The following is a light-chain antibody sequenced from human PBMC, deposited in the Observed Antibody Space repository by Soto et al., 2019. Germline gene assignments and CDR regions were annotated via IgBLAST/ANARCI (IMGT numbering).Light chain of an antibody. CDR2: SVS. V-gene: IGKV3-20*01. CDR3: QQYGSSPIT. CDR1: QSVSNDY. J-gene: IGKJ5*01. Sequence: EMLLTQSPGTLSLSPGDRATLACRASQSVSNDYVAWVQQKPGQTPRLLIYSVSSRATGIPDRFSGSGSGTDFTLTISRLEPEDFAMYYCQQYGSSPITFGQGTRLEIK.